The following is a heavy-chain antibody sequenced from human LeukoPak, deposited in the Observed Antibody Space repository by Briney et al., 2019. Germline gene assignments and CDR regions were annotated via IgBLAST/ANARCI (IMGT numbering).Heavy chain of an antibody. CDR1: GGYIGSYY. D-gene: IGHD4-17*01. CDR2: IYTSENT. Sequence: SETLSVTCTVSGGYIGSYYWSWIRQPAGKGLEWIGRIYTSENTDYNPSLKSRVTMSVDMSTSQFSLRLTSVTAADTAVYYCAREGDYGDYSKSFYYMDVWGKGTTVTVSS. V-gene: IGHV4-4*07. CDR3: AREGDYGDYSKSFYYMDV. J-gene: IGHJ6*03.